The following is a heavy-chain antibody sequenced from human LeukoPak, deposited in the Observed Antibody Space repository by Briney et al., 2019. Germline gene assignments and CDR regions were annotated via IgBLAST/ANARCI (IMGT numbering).Heavy chain of an antibody. J-gene: IGHJ4*02. CDR1: GFTFGDYA. CDR2: IRSKAYGGTT. V-gene: IGHV3-49*03. D-gene: IGHD6-13*01. Sequence: PGGSLRLSCTASGFTFGDYAMSWFRQAPGKGLEWVGFIRSKAYGGTTEYAASVKGRFTISRDDSKSIAYLQMNSLKTEDTAVYYCTRGPRIAVAGPSSGPDFDYWGQGTLVTVSS. CDR3: TRGPRIAVAGPSSGPDFDY.